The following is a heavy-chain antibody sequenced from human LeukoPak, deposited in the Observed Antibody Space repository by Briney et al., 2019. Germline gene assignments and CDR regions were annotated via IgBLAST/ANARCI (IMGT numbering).Heavy chain of an antibody. CDR3: ARDMGPYYYDSSGLS. CDR1: GGSISSYY. Sequence: SETLSLTCTVSGGSISSYYWSWIRQPPGKGLEGIGYIYYSGSTDYNPSLKSRVTISVDTSKNQFSLKLSAVTVADTAVYYCARDMGPYYYDSSGLSWGQGTLVTVSS. J-gene: IGHJ5*02. D-gene: IGHD3-22*01. CDR2: IYYSGST. V-gene: IGHV4-59*12.